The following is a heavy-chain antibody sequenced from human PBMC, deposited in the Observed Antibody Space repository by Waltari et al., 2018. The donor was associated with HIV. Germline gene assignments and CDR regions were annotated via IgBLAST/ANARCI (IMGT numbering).Heavy chain of an antibody. V-gene: IGHV4-4*07. J-gene: IGHJ5*02. CDR1: GGSMTRYY. Sequence: QVQLQESGPGLVKPSETLSLTCTVSGGSMTRYYWNWIRQPAGKGLEWIGRISTRGTTYYNPPLRSRVILSVDTSKTQFNLNLYSVTAADAAVYYCARGDYDDYGGRNWFDPWGQGTLVTVSS. CDR3: ARGDYDDYGGRNWFDP. D-gene: IGHD4-17*01. CDR2: ISTRGTT.